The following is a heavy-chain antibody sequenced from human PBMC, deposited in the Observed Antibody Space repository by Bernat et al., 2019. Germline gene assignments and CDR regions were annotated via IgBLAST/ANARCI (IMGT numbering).Heavy chain of an antibody. V-gene: IGHV3-23*01. Sequence: EVQLLESGGGLVQPGGSLRLSCAASGFTFSSYAMSWVRQAPGKGLEWVSAISGSGGSTYYADSVKGRFTISRDNSKNTLYLQMNSLRAEDTAVYYYADGGPGATWAKRRIGFGWFDPWGQGTLVTVSS. J-gene: IGHJ5*02. CDR2: ISGSGGST. CDR1: GFTFSSYA. CDR3: ADGGPGATWAKRRIGFGWFDP. D-gene: IGHD2-2*01.